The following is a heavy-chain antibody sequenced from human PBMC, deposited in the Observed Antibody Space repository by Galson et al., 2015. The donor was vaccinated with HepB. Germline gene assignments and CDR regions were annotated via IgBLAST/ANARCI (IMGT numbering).Heavy chain of an antibody. CDR2: ISFDERNK. Sequence: LRLSCAASGVTFHTFAMHWVRPAPGKGLEWVAVISFDERNKKYADSVKGRFTISRDNSKNTLFLQMDSLRSEDTAVYYCAREGNSGDYASIFLDYWGQGTLVTVSS. J-gene: IGHJ4*02. V-gene: IGHV3-30*04. CDR1: GVTFHTFA. D-gene: IGHD4-17*01. CDR3: AREGNSGDYASIFLDY.